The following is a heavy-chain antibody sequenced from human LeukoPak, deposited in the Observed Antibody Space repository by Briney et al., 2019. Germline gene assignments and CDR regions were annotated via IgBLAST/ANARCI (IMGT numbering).Heavy chain of an antibody. Sequence: GGSLRLSCAACGFTFSSYAMSWVRQAPGKGLEWVSDINGSGGSTYYADSVKGRFTISRDNSKNTLYLQMNGLRAEDTAVYYCAKRIQSAMATGYWGQGTLVTVSS. CDR2: INGSGGST. J-gene: IGHJ4*02. CDR3: AKRIQSAMATGY. CDR1: GFTFSSYA. V-gene: IGHV3-23*01. D-gene: IGHD5-18*01.